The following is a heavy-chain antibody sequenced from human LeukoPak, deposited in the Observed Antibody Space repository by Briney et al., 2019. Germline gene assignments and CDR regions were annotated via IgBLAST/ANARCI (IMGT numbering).Heavy chain of an antibody. CDR2: ISGSGGST. CDR3: AKPLYNSNYYPVDY. D-gene: IGHD1-7*01. J-gene: IGHJ4*02. CDR1: GFTFSSYA. Sequence: GGSLRLSCAASGFTFSSYAMNWVRQAPGEGLEWVSAISGSGGSTYYADSVKGRFTISRDNSENTLYLQMNSLRAEDTAVYYCAKPLYNSNYYPVDYWGQGTLVTVSS. V-gene: IGHV3-23*01.